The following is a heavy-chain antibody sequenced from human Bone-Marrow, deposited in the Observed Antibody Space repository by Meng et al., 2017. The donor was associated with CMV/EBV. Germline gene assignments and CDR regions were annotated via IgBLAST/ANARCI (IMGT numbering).Heavy chain of an antibody. D-gene: IGHD2-15*01. CDR1: GYTFIGYY. V-gene: IGHV1-2*02. CDR2: INPNSGDT. CDR3: ARDWHSHYSPPNWFDP. J-gene: IGHJ5*02. Sequence: ASVKVSCKASGYTFIGYYIHWVRQAPGQGLEWMGWINPNSGDTNYAQRFQGRVTMTRDTSISTAYMELSRLRSDDTAVYYCARDWHSHYSPPNWFDPWGQGTLVTVSS.